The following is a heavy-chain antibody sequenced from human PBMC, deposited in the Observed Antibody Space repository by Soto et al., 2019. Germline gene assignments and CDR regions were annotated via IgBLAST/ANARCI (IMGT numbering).Heavy chain of an antibody. V-gene: IGHV1-3*01. D-gene: IGHD3-10*01. Sequence: ASVKVSCKASGYTFTSYAMHWVRQAPGQRLEWMGWINAGNGNTDYAQNLQGRVTMTTDTSTSTAYMELRSLRSDDTAVYYCARDHYYVSGTLYDYGMDVWGQGTTVTVSS. CDR1: GYTFTSYA. J-gene: IGHJ6*02. CDR2: INAGNGNT. CDR3: ARDHYYVSGTLYDYGMDV.